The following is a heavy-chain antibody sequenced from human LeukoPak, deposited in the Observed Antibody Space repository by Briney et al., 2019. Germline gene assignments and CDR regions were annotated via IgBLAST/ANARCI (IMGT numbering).Heavy chain of an antibody. J-gene: IGHJ4*02. D-gene: IGHD5-18*01. CDR3: ARDVGTALVTGDY. V-gene: IGHV4-4*02. CDR2: IYHLGNT. CDR1: GDSIITNHW. Sequence: PSGTLSLTCTVSGDSIITNHWWSWVRQPPGKGLEWIGEIYHLGNTNYNPSLKSRVTISVDKSKNQLSLKLISVTAADTAVYYCARDVGTALVTGDYWGQGTLVTVSS.